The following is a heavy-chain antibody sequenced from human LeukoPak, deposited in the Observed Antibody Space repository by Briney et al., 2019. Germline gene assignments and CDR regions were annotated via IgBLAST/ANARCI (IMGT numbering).Heavy chain of an antibody. J-gene: IGHJ4*02. V-gene: IGHV4-59*08. Sequence: SETLSLTCTVSGGSISSYYWSWIRQPPGKGLEWIGYIYYSGSTNYNPSLKSRVTISVDTSKNQFSLKLGSVTAADTAVYYCARHYYDSSGSPFDYWGQGTLVTVSS. CDR1: GGSISSYY. D-gene: IGHD3-22*01. CDR3: ARHYYDSSGSPFDY. CDR2: IYYSGST.